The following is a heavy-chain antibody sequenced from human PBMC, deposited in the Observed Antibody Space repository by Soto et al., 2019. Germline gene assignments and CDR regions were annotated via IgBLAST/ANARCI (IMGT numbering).Heavy chain of an antibody. J-gene: IGHJ6*02. Sequence: PGGSLRLSCAASGFTFSSYGMHWVRQAPGKGLEWVAVISYDGSNKYYADSVKGRFTISRDNSKNTLYLQMNSLRAEDTAVYYCARAEYSGYDHYYYYGMDVWGQGTTVTVSS. CDR2: ISYDGSNK. CDR3: ARAEYSGYDHYYYYGMDV. CDR1: GFTFSSYG. D-gene: IGHD5-12*01. V-gene: IGHV3-30*03.